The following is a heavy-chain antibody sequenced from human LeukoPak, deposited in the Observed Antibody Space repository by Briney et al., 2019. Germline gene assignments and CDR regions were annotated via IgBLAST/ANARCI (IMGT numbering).Heavy chain of an antibody. Sequence: PGGSLRLSCAASGFTFSSYSMNWVRQAPGKGLEWMGIIYPGDSDTRYSPSFQGQVTISADKSISTAYLQWSSLKASDTAMYYCARQNLIAAAVDYWGQGTLVTVSS. J-gene: IGHJ4*02. D-gene: IGHD6-13*01. V-gene: IGHV5-51*01. CDR3: ARQNLIAAAVDY. CDR1: GFTFSSYS. CDR2: IYPGDSDT.